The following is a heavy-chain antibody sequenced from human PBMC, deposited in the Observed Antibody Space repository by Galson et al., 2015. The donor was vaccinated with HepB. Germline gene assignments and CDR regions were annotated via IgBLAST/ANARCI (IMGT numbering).Heavy chain of an antibody. CDR1: GFTFGDYA. CDR2: ISGGGGRT. V-gene: IGHV3-23*01. CDR3: AKETGLTWGYYFDY. Sequence: SLRLSCAASGFTFGDYAINWVRQAPGKGLEWVSGISGGGGRTDYADSVKGRFTISRDNAKNTLYLQMNSLRAEDTAIYYCAKETGLTWGYYFDYWGQGTLVTVSS. D-gene: IGHD3-16*01. J-gene: IGHJ4*02.